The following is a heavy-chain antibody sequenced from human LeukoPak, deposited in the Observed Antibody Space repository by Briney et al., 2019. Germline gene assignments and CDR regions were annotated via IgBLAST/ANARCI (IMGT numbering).Heavy chain of an antibody. Sequence: SETLSLTCSVSGGSFSSSRSHWGWIRQTPGKGLEWVGSIYYNGDTYYNPSFKSRVSMSVDTAKNQISLILTSVTAADTAVYYCSREGYSCPNWFDTWGQGTLVTVSS. CDR3: SREGYSCPNWFDT. J-gene: IGHJ5*02. CDR1: GGSFSSSRSH. CDR2: IYYNGDT. V-gene: IGHV4-39*07. D-gene: IGHD4-11*01.